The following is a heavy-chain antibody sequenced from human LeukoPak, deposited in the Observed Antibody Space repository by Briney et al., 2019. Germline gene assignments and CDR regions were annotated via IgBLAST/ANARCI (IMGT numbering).Heavy chain of an antibody. D-gene: IGHD2-2*01. V-gene: IGHV5-51*01. Sequence: GAALKISCKGSGYGFTSYWIGWVRQMPGKGLEGIGIIYPGDSDTRYSPSFQGQVTISADKSISTAYLQWSSLKASDTAMYYCARRYCSSTSCNFDYWGQGTLVTVSS. CDR3: ARRYCSSTSCNFDY. CDR2: IYPGDSDT. J-gene: IGHJ4*02. CDR1: GYGFTSYW.